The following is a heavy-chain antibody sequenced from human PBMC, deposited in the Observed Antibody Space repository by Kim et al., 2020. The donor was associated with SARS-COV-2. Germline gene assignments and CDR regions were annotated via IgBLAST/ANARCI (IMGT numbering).Heavy chain of an antibody. CDR1: GFTFSSKA. J-gene: IGHJ6*02. D-gene: IGHD2-15*01. Sequence: GGSLRLSCAASGFTFSSKAMHWVRQAPGKGLEWVALISYDGNHKYYGDSVKGRFTISRDNSKNTLYVQMNSLRAEDTAVYYCARDEGGPRGYYYYYGMDVWGQGTTVTVSS. V-gene: IGHV3-30*04. CDR3: ARDEGGPRGYYYYYGMDV. CDR2: ISYDGNHK.